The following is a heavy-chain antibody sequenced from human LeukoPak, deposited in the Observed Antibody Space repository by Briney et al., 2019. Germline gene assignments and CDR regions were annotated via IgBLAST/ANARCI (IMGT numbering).Heavy chain of an antibody. CDR3: ARDKIRFLHSGSYQA. V-gene: IGHV4-59*01. CDR1: GGSFGNYY. CDR2: IYDSGTT. D-gene: IGHD1-26*01. Sequence: PSETLSLTCTVSGGSFGNYYWSWLRQPPGKGLEWIGYIYDSGTTNYNPSLKSRVTISVDTSKNLFSLKLSSVTAADTAVYYCARDKIRFLHSGSYQAWGQGTMVTVSS. J-gene: IGHJ3*01.